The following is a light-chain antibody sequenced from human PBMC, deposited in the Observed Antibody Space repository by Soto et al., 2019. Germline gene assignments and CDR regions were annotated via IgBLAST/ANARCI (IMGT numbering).Light chain of an antibody. Sequence: EIVMTQSPATLSVSPGERATLSCRASQSVSINLAWFQQKPGQAPRLLIYGASTRATGIPARFSGIGSGTEFTLTISSLQSEDFAVYYCQQYHNWPLTFGGGTKVEIK. V-gene: IGKV3-15*01. CDR3: QQYHNWPLT. CDR2: GAS. J-gene: IGKJ4*01. CDR1: QSVSIN.